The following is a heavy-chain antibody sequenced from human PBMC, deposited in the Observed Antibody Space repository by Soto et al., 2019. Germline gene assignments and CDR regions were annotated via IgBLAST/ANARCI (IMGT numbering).Heavy chain of an antibody. V-gene: IGHV4-39*01. J-gene: IGHJ5*02. CDR2: IYYSGST. CDR1: GGSISSSSYY. Sequence: PSETLSLTCTVSGGSISSSSYYWGWIRQPPGKGLEWIGSIYYSGSTYYNLSLKSRVTISVDTSKNQFSLKLSSVTAADTAVYFCARVPDRWGQGTLVTVSS. CDR3: ARVPDR. D-gene: IGHD2-2*01.